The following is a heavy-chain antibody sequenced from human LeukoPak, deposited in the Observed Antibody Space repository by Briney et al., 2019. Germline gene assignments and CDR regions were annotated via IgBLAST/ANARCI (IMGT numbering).Heavy chain of an antibody. D-gene: IGHD1-26*01. CDR3: ARDPSSRGSYFDDY. CDR1: GGSISSYY. Sequence: SETLSLTCTVSGGSISSYYWSWIRQPAGKGLEWIGRIYTSGSTNYNPSLKSRVTMSVDTSKNQFSLKLSSVTAADTAVYYCARDPSSRGSYFDDYWGQGTLVTVSS. CDR2: IYTSGST. V-gene: IGHV4-4*07. J-gene: IGHJ4*02.